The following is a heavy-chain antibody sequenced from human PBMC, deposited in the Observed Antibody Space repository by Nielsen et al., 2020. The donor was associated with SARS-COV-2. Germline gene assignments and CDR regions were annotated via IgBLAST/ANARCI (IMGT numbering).Heavy chain of an antibody. CDR2: IYFTGRT. CDR3: AREASGYDHYKYGMDV. Sequence: SDTLSPTFTVSGASISSAGYSWSWIRQHPGKGLEWIGYIYFTGRTSYNPSLKSRVAMSVDTSKNQFSLDLKSVTAADTAVYYCAREASGYDHYKYGMDVWGLGATVTVSS. V-gene: IGHV4-31*03. J-gene: IGHJ6*02. D-gene: IGHD5-12*01. CDR1: GASISSAGYS.